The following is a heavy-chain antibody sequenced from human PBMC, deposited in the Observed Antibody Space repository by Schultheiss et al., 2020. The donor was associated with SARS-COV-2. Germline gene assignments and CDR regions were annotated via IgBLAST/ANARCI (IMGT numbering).Heavy chain of an antibody. J-gene: IGHJ5*02. Sequence: ASVKVSCKASGYTFTGYYMHWVRQAPGQGLEWMGWINPNSGGTNYAQKFQGRVTMTRDTSISTAYMELSSLRSEDTAVYYCARGPLGWRTWFDPWGQGTLVTVSS. CDR2: INPNSGGT. CDR3: ARGPLGWRTWFDP. CDR1: GYTFTGYY. V-gene: IGHV1-2*02.